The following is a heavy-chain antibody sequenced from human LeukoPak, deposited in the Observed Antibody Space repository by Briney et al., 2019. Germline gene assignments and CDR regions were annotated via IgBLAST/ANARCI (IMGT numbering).Heavy chain of an antibody. J-gene: IGHJ4*02. V-gene: IGHV3-23*01. Sequence: AGGSLRLSCAASGFTFSSYAMSWVRQAPGKGLEWVSAISGSGGSTYYADSVKGRFTISRDNSKNTLYLQMNNLRAEDTAVYYCARGASGSYYVDYWGQGTLVTVSS. CDR2: ISGSGGST. CDR3: ARGASGSYYVDY. D-gene: IGHD1-26*01. CDR1: GFTFSSYA.